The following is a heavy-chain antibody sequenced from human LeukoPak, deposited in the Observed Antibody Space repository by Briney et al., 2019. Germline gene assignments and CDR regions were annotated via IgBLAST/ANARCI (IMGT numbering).Heavy chain of an antibody. V-gene: IGHV3-20*04. Sequence: PGGSLRLSCEASGXTFDDYGMNWVRQAPGKGLEWVSGINWNGVRIGYADSVKGRFTISRDNAKNSLYLQMNSLRVEDTALYYCARDYGSGSYFDYWGQGTLVTVSS. CDR1: GXTFDDYG. CDR3: ARDYGSGSYFDY. CDR2: INWNGVRI. J-gene: IGHJ4*02. D-gene: IGHD3-10*01.